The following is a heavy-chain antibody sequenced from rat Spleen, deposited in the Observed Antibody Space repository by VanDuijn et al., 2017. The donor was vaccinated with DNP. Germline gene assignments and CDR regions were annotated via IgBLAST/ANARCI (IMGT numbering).Heavy chain of an antibody. Sequence: EVQLQESGPGLVKPSQSLSLTCSVTGYSITSNYWGWIRKFPGHRMEWIGHITYSGTPNYNPSLKSRISITRDTSKNQFFLQLNSVTTEDTATYYGARYDRTGGAFPYWGQGTLVTVSS. CDR3: ARYDRTGGAFPY. CDR2: ITYSGTP. V-gene: IGHV3-1*01. D-gene: IGHD4-1*01. CDR1: GYSITSNY. J-gene: IGHJ3*01.